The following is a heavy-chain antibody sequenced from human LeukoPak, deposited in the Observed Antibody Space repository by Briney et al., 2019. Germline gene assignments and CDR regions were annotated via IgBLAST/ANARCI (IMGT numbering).Heavy chain of an antibody. V-gene: IGHV3-33*06. J-gene: IGHJ4*02. D-gene: IGHD2-2*01. CDR3: AKSAVPGRYYFDY. CDR1: GFTFSNYG. Sequence: GGSLRLSCAASGFTFSNYGMHWVRQAPGKGLEWVAVIWYDGSNKYYADSVKGRFTTSRDNSKNTLYLQMNSLRAEDTAVYYCAKSAVPGRYYFDYWGQGTLVTVSS. CDR2: IWYDGSNK.